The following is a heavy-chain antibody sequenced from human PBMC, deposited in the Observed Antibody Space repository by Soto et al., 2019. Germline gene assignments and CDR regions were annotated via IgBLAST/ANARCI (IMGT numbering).Heavy chain of an antibody. V-gene: IGHV1-69*02. CDR1: GGTFSSYT. J-gene: IGHJ4*02. Sequence: GASVKVSCKASGGTFSSYTISWVRQAPGQGLEWMGRIIPILGIANYAQKFQGRVTITADKSTSTAYMELSSLRSEDTAVYYCARGRSSDLNDYFDYWGQGTLVTVSS. D-gene: IGHD3-16*02. CDR2: IIPILGIA. CDR3: ARGRSSDLNDYFDY.